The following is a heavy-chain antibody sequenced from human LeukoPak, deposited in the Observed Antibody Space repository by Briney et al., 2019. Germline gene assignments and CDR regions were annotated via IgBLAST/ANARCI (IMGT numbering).Heavy chain of an antibody. CDR1: GYSFTSYW. J-gene: IGHJ5*02. D-gene: IGHD6-19*01. V-gene: IGHV5-51*01. CDR3: ARRYGPHSSGWYFDWFDP. Sequence: GESLKISCKGSGYSFTSYWIGWVRQMPGKGLEWMGIIYPGDSDTRYSPSFQGQVTISADKSISTAYLQWSSLKASDTAMYYCARRYGPHSSGWYFDWFDPWGQGTLVTVSS. CDR2: IYPGDSDT.